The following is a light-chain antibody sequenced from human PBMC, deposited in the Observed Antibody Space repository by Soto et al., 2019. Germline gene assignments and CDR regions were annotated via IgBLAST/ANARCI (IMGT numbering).Light chain of an antibody. CDR3: CSYAGTSPGV. CDR2: DVS. CDR1: SSDVGAYNY. J-gene: IGLJ2*01. Sequence: QSALTQPRSVSGSPGQSVTISCTGTSSDVGAYNYVSWYQHHPGRAPKLMIYDVSKRPSGVPDRFSGSKSGNTASLTISGLQAEDEADYYCCSYAGTSPGVFGRGTKLTVL. V-gene: IGLV2-11*01.